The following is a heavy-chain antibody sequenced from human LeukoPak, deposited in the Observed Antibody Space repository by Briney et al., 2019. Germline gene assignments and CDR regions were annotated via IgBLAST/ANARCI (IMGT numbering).Heavy chain of an antibody. Sequence: GASVKVSCKASGGTFSSYAISWVRQAPGQGLEWMGGTIPIFGTANYAQKFQGRVTITADESTSTAYMELSSLRSEDTAVYYCARGLGIAVAVFDYWGQGTLVTVSS. CDR1: GGTFSSYA. CDR3: ARGLGIAVAVFDY. V-gene: IGHV1-69*13. D-gene: IGHD6-19*01. CDR2: TIPIFGTA. J-gene: IGHJ4*02.